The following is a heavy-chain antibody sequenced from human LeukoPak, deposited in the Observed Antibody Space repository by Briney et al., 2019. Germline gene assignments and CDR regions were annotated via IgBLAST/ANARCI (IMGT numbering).Heavy chain of an antibody. CDR3: AKGPKWLVRGYFDY. Sequence: GGSLRLSCAASGFTFSIYAMHWVRQTPGKGLEWVAAISYDGSIKYYADSVKGRFTISRDDSKNTLYLQMNSLRAEDTAVYYWAKGPKWLVRGYFDYWGRGPLVTVPS. CDR1: GFTFSIYA. J-gene: IGHJ4*02. CDR2: ISYDGSIK. V-gene: IGHV3-30-3*01. D-gene: IGHD6-19*01.